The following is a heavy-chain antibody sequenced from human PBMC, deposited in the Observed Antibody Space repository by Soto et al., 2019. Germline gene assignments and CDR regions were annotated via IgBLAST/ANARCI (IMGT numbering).Heavy chain of an antibody. CDR3: ARFNGSGTNYYMDV. CDR1: GYMFTSYG. Sequence: QVQLVQSGAELKKPGASAKVSCKASGYMFTSYGISWVRQAPGQGLEWMAWISVNNGNTNYAQKFQGRVTMTTDTSTNTAHMELRSLRYDDTAVYYCARFNGSGTNYYMDVWGKGTTVIVPS. CDR2: ISVNNGNT. D-gene: IGHD3-10*01. J-gene: IGHJ6*03. V-gene: IGHV1-18*01.